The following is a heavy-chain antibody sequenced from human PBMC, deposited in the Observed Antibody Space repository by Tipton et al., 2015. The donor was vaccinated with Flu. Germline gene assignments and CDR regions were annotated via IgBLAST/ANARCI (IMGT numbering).Heavy chain of an antibody. J-gene: IGHJ4*02. CDR2: IYTSGST. CDR3: ARGSGSGTFLIFDY. Sequence: TLSLTCNVSGGSMNSFYWSWIRQPAGKGLEWIGRIYTSGSTNYNSSLKSRVTMSVDPSKNQFSLRLNSVTAADAAVYHCARGSGSGTFLIFDYWGQGTLVTVSS. V-gene: IGHV4-4*07. D-gene: IGHD3-10*01. CDR1: GGSMNSFY.